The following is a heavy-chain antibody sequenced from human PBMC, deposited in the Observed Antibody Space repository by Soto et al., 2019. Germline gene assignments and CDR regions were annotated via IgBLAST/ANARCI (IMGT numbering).Heavy chain of an antibody. CDR1: GGSFSGYY. V-gene: IGHV4-34*01. J-gene: IGHJ4*02. CDR3: ATAGIDYDILTGYYLGGYYFDY. Sequence: SETLSLTCAVYGGSFSGYYWSWIRQPPGKGLEWIGEINHSGSTNYNPSLKSRVTISVDTSKNRFSLKLSSVTAADTAVYYCATAGIDYDILTGYYLGGYYFDYWGQGTLVTVSS. D-gene: IGHD3-9*01. CDR2: INHSGST.